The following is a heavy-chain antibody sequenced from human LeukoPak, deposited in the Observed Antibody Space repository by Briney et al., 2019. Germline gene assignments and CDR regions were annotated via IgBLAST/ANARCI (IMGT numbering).Heavy chain of an antibody. CDR3: ARDQGVVVVPAAVVH. V-gene: IGHV1-18*01. J-gene: IGHJ5*02. CDR1: GYTFTTSG. D-gene: IGHD2-2*01. CDR2: ISSYNGNT. Sequence: ASVKVSCKASGYTFTTSGINWVRQAPGQGLEWMGWISSYNGNTNYAQKVQGRVTMTTDTSTSIAHMELRSLRSDDTAVYFCARDQGVVVVPAAVVHWGQGTLVTVSS.